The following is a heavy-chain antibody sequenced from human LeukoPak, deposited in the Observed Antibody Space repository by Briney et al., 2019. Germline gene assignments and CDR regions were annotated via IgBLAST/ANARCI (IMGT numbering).Heavy chain of an antibody. CDR3: ASGPHYSYYFDY. J-gene: IGHJ4*02. V-gene: IGHV3-30-3*01. CDR1: GFTFSSYA. CDR2: ISYDGSNK. D-gene: IGHD2-15*01. Sequence: GGSLRLSCAASGFTFSSYAMHWVRQAPGKGLEWVAVISYDGSNKYYADSVKGRFTISRDNSKNTLYLQMNSLRAEDTAVYYCASGPHYSYYFDYWGQGTLVTVSS.